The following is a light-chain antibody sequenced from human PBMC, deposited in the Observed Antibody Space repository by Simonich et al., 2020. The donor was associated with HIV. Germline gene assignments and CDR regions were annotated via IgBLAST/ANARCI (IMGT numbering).Light chain of an antibody. V-gene: IGKV3-11*01. Sequence: EILMTQSPATLSVSPGERATLSCRASQSVSRNLVWYQQKPGQAPRLLIYAASNRATGIPARFSGSGSGTDFTLTISSLEPEDFAIYYCQQRSNLITFGQGTRLEIK. J-gene: IGKJ5*01. CDR1: QSVSRN. CDR2: AAS. CDR3: QQRSNLIT.